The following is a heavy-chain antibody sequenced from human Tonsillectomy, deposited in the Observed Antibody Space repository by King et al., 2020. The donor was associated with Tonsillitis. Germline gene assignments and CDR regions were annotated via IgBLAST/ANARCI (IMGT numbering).Heavy chain of an antibody. Sequence: VQLVESGGGLVQPGGSLRLSCAASGFPFSSYAMSWVRQAPGKGLEWVSAIGGSGGSTHYAESLKGRFTISRDNSKNTLYVQINSLRVEDTAVYYCAKHRGENCGYDFDFWGQGTLVSVSS. CDR2: IGGSGGST. J-gene: IGHJ4*02. CDR1: GFPFSSYA. V-gene: IGHV3-23*04. CDR3: AKHRGENCGYDFDF. D-gene: IGHD5-12*01.